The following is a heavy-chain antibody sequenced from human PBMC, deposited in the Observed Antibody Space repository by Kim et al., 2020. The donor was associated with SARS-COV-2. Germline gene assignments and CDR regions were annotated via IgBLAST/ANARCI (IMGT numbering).Heavy chain of an antibody. J-gene: IGHJ6*02. V-gene: IGHV3-11*04. D-gene: IGHD3-10*01. CDR3: ARERITMVRGIYYYYGMDV. Sequence: GRLTISRDNAKNSLYLQMNSLRAEDTAVYYCARERITMVRGIYYYYGMDVWGQGTTVTVSS.